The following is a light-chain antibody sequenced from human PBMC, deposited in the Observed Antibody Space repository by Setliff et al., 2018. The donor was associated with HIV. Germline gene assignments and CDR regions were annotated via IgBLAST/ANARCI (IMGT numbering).Light chain of an antibody. J-gene: IGLJ2*01. CDR2: SNR. CDR1: SSNIGSNV. V-gene: IGLV1-44*01. Sequence: QSVLTQPPSASGTPGQRVTISCSGSSSNIGSNVVNWYQQFPGTAPKLLIYSNRQRPSGVPDRFSGSKSGTSSSLAISGLQSEDEADYYCAAWDDSLNGVIFGGGTKGTV. CDR3: AAWDDSLNGVI.